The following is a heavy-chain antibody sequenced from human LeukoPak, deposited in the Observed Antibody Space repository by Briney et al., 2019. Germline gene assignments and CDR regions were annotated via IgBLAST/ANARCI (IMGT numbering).Heavy chain of an antibody. D-gene: IGHD3-10*01. V-gene: IGHV1-46*01. CDR2: INPSGGST. CDR3: ARGRPTSGDAFDI. J-gene: IGHJ3*02. CDR1: GYTFTRYY. Sequence: WGAVTVSCKASGYTFTRYYMHWVRQAPGEGGEGMGVINPSGGSTNYAQRFQGRVTITRERYTSRVYMELSRQREKDTAVYYCARGRPTSGDAFDIWGPGTLVTVSS.